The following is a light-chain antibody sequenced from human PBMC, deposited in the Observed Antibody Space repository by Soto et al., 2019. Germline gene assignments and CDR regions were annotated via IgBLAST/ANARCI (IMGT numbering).Light chain of an antibody. V-gene: IGLV2-14*01. CDR2: EVS. CDR3: SSYTNSNTPYVL. Sequence: QSALTQPASVSGSPGQSITISCTGTGSDVGGYSYVSWYQHHPGKAPKLMIYEVSNRPSGVSNRFSGSKSGNTASLTISGLQAEDEADYYCSSYTNSNTPYVLFGGGTKVTVL. CDR1: GSDVGGYSY. J-gene: IGLJ2*01.